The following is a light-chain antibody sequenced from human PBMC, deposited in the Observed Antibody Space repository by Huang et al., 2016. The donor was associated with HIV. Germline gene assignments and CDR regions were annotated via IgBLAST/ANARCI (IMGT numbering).Light chain of an antibody. J-gene: IGKJ3*01. Sequence: EVVLTQSPGTVSLSPGERATLSCRASQNISNSFLAWYQQKPGQAPKLLLFQTSSRPTGIPDRFSGSGSGTDFSLTIDRLEPEDFAVYYCQQYGGSPFTFGPGTRVDIK. CDR2: QTS. V-gene: IGKV3-20*01. CDR1: QNISNSF. CDR3: QQYGGSPFT.